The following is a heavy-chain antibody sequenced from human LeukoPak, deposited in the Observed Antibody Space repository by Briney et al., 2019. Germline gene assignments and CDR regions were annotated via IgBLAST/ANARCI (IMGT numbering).Heavy chain of an antibody. Sequence: GGSLRLSCAASGFTFSNYWLHWVRQVPGKGLVWLSLINRDGTTSYADSVKGRFTISRDNAKNTLYLQMNNLRVEDTAVYYCARDRVGSSWSEFDSWGQGTLVTVSS. CDR1: GFTFSNYW. D-gene: IGHD6-13*01. V-gene: IGHV3-74*01. CDR2: INRDGTT. J-gene: IGHJ4*02. CDR3: ARDRVGSSWSEFDS.